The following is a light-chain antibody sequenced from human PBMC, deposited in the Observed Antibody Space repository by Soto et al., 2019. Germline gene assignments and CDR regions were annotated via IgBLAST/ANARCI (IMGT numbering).Light chain of an antibody. CDR3: SSYTSISTLYV. CDR1: SSDFGGYNS. J-gene: IGLJ1*01. CDR2: EVS. V-gene: IGLV2-14*01. Sequence: QSVLTQPASVSGSPGQSITISCTGTSSDFGGYNSVSWYQQHPGKAPKLMIYEVSNRPSGVSNRFSGSKSDNTASLTISGLQAEDEADYYCSSYTSISTLYVFGTGTKVTVL.